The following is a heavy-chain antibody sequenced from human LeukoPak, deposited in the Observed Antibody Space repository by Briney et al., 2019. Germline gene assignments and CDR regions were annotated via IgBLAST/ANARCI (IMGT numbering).Heavy chain of an antibody. D-gene: IGHD6-13*01. J-gene: IGHJ4*02. CDR1: GFSLSNYW. CDR2: INNDGSGT. CDR3: ARGSGSSWYFYFDY. V-gene: IGHV3-74*01. Sequence: GGSLRLSCEVSGFSLSNYWMQWVRQAPGKGLVWVSRINNDGSGTTYADSVKGRFTISRDNAKNSVYLQMNSLRAEDTALYYCARGSGSSWYFYFDYWGQGTLVTVSS.